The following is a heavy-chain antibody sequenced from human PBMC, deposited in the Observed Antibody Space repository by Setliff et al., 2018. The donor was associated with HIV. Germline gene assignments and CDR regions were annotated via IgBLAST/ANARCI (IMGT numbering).Heavy chain of an antibody. D-gene: IGHD3-3*01. CDR3: ARDLRDGFEEWFSTLDDGMDV. CDR1: GYIFIRYY. Sequence: SVKVSCKTSGYIFIRYYIFWVRQAPGQGLEWMGNINPHTGVTKYAEKFQGRVTMTRDTSIKTIYMELSRLRSDDTAVYYCARDLRDGFEEWFSTLDDGMDVWGQGTTVTVSS. J-gene: IGHJ6*02. V-gene: IGHV1-2*02. CDR2: INPHTGVT.